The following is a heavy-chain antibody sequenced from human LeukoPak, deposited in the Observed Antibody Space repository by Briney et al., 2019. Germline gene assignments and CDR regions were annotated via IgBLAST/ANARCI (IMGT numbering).Heavy chain of an antibody. Sequence: SETLSLTCAVSGGSISSSNWWSWVRQPPGKGLEWIGEIYHRGSTNYNPSLKSRVTISVDKSKNQFPLKLSSVTAADTAVYYCARVGGYSSSRSDYWGQGTPVTVSS. CDR3: ARVGGYSSSRSDY. J-gene: IGHJ4*02. CDR2: IYHRGST. V-gene: IGHV4-4*02. CDR1: GGSISSSNW. D-gene: IGHD6-13*01.